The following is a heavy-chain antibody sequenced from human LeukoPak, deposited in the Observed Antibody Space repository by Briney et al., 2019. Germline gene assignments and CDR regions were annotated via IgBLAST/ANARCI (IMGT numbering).Heavy chain of an antibody. CDR1: EYTFTGSY. J-gene: IGHJ4*02. Sequence: ASVKVSCKASEYTFTGSYMHWVRQAPGQGLEWMGWINPNSGATDYAQNFQGRVTLTRDTSISTAYMELSRLRSDDTAVYYCASGYRFGNWGQGTLVTVSS. CDR2: INPNSGAT. CDR3: ASGYRFGN. D-gene: IGHD5-18*01. V-gene: IGHV1-2*02.